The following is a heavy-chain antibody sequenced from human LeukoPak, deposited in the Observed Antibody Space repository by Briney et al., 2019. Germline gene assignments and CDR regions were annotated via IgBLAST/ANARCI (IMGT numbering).Heavy chain of an antibody. D-gene: IGHD2-2*01. CDR1: GGSISSNTYY. CDR2: IYFSGST. CDR3: ARLGSHCFSASCYSGMDV. J-gene: IGHJ6*02. V-gene: IGHV4-39*01. Sequence: PSETLSLTCTVSGGSISSNTYYWGWIRQPPGKGLEWIGSIYFSGSTYSNPSLKSRVTISVDTTKNQFSLQLSSVTAADTAMYYCARLGSHCFSASCYSGMDVWGQGTTVTVSS.